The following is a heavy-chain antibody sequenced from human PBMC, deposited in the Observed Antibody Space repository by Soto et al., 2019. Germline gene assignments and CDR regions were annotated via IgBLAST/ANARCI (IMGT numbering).Heavy chain of an antibody. CDR2: ISTSSSYI. CDR1: GFTFSSYS. CDR3: ARVPARRFVYYGMDV. D-gene: IGHD1-1*01. J-gene: IGHJ6*02. Sequence: PWGSLRLSCAASGFTFSSYSMNWVRQPPGKGLEWVSSISTSSSYIYYSDSVKGRCTSPRDNAKNSLYLQMNSLRAEDTAVYYCARVPARRFVYYGMDVWGQGTTVTVSS. V-gene: IGHV3-21*01.